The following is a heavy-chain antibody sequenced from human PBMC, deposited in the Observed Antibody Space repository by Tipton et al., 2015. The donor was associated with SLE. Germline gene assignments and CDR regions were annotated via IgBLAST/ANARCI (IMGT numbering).Heavy chain of an antibody. CDR3: ARGTSYYNSLY. CDR1: GYSISSGFY. D-gene: IGHD3-3*01. J-gene: IGHJ4*02. CDR2: INHSGST. V-gene: IGHV4-38-2*01. Sequence: TLSLTCAVSGYSISSGFYWAWIRQPPGKGLEWIGEINHSGSTNYNPSLKSRVTISVDTSKNQFSLKLNSVIAADTAVYYCARGTSYYNSLYWGQGTLVTVSS.